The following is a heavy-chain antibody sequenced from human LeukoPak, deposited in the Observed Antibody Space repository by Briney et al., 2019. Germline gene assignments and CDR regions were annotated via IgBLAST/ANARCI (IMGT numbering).Heavy chain of an antibody. CDR2: ISWNSGSI. CDR3: AKDIAARPSHFDY. Sequence: PGGALRLSCAASGFTFYDYAMHWVRQAPGEGLEGVSGISWNSGSIGYADSVKGRFTISRDNAKNSLYLQMNSLRAEDMALYYCAKDIAARPSHFDYWGQGTLVTVSS. V-gene: IGHV3-9*03. J-gene: IGHJ4*02. D-gene: IGHD6-6*01. CDR1: GFTFYDYA.